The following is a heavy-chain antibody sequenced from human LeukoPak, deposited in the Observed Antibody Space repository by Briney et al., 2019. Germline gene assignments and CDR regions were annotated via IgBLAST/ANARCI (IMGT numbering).Heavy chain of an antibody. CDR1: GYTLTELS. CDR2: ISTYNGDT. D-gene: IGHD6-13*01. CDR3: ARDPPSPSSSWPYSLDY. V-gene: IGHV1-18*01. J-gene: IGHJ4*02. Sequence: ASVKVSCKIFGYTLTELSMHWVRQAPGKGLEWMAWISTYNGDTNTRYAQKVQGRVTVTTDTSTSTAYMELRSLRSDDTAVYYCARDPPSPSSSWPYSLDYWGQGTLVTVSS.